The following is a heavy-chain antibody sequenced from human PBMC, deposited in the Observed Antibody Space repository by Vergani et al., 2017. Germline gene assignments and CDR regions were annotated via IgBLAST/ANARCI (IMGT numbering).Heavy chain of an antibody. CDR1: GYTFTGYY. V-gene: IGHV1-2*02. CDR3: AREVGIYYPRSHFYCGMDV. Sequence: QVQLVQSGAEVKKPGASVKVSCKASGYTFTGYYMHWVRQAPGQGLEWMGWINPNSGGTNYAKKFQGRVTMTRDTSISKAYMERSRLRSDDTAVYYCAREVGIYYPRSHFYCGMDVWGQGTTVTVSS. D-gene: IGHD1-26*01. J-gene: IGHJ6*02. CDR2: INPNSGGT.